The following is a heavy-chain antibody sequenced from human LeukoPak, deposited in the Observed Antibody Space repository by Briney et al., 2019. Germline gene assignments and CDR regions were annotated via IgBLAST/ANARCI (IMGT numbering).Heavy chain of an antibody. CDR2: IYYSGST. J-gene: IGHJ6*02. Sequence: SGTLSLTCTVSGGSISSYYWSWIRQPPGKGLEWIAYIYYSGSTNYNPSLKSRVTIPVDTSKNQFSLKLSSVTAADTAVYYCARGDYDSSGYYPYYYYYGMDVWGQGTTVTVSS. CDR3: ARGDYDSSGYYPYYYYYGMDV. CDR1: GGSISSYY. V-gene: IGHV4-59*01. D-gene: IGHD3-22*01.